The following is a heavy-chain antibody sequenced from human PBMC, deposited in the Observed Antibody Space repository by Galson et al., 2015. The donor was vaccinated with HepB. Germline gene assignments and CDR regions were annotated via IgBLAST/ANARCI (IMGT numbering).Heavy chain of an antibody. Sequence: SVKVSCKASGGTFSSYAISWVRQAPGQGLEWMGGIIPIFGTANYAQKFQGRVTITADESTSTAYMELSSLRSEDTAVYYCARLGYCSGGSCSGAPFDPWGQGTLVTVSS. CDR3: ARLGYCSGGSCSGAPFDP. D-gene: IGHD2-15*01. J-gene: IGHJ5*02. CDR1: GGTFSSYA. CDR2: IIPIFGTA. V-gene: IGHV1-69*13.